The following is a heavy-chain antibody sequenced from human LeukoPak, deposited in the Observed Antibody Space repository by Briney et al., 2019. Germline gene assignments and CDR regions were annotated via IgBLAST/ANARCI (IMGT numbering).Heavy chain of an antibody. J-gene: IGHJ6*02. CDR1: GGSISSGDYY. Sequence: SETLSLTCTVSGGSISSGDYYWSWIRQPPGKGLEWIGYIYYSGGTYYNPSLKSRVTISVDTSKNQFSLKLSSVTAAGTAVYYCATHRRGPGSDVYYYAMDVWGQGTTVTVSS. CDR3: ATHRRGPGSDVYYYAMDV. V-gene: IGHV4-30-4*01. CDR2: IYYSGGT. D-gene: IGHD2-15*01.